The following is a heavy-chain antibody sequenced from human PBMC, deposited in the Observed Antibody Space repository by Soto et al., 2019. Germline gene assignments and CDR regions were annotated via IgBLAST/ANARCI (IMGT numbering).Heavy chain of an antibody. D-gene: IGHD4-4*01. J-gene: IGHJ6*02. V-gene: IGHV3-23*04. CDR2: ISSSGGST. CDR3: AKDTVTTYDYYYGMDV. CDR1: GFTFSSYE. Sequence: EVQLVESGGGLVQPGGSLRLSCAASGFTFSSYEMNWVRQAPGKGLEWVSYISSSGGSTYYADSVKGRFTISRDNSKNTLYLQMNSLRAEDTAVYYCAKDTVTTYDYYYGMDVWGQGTTVTVSS.